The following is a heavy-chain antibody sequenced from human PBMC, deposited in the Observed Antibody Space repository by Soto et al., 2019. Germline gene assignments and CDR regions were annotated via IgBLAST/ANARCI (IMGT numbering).Heavy chain of an antibody. CDR1: GDSVSSNSAA. CDR3: ARDELGGIASHFLCMDV. V-gene: IGHV6-1*01. Sequence: SQTLSLTCVISGDSVSSNSAAWNWIRQSPSRGLEWLGRTYYRSKWYNDYAVSVKSRITINPDTSKNQFSLQLNSVTPEDTAVYYCARDELGGIASHFLCMDVWGQGTTVTVYS. D-gene: IGHD6-13*01. J-gene: IGHJ6*02. CDR2: TYYRSKWYN.